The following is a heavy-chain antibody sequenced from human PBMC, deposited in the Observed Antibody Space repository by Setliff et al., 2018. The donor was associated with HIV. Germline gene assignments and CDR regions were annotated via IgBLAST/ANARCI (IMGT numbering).Heavy chain of an antibody. CDR1: GGSFSAYY. V-gene: IGHV4-34*01. Sequence: PSETLSLTCAVFGGSFSAYYWNWIRQTPGKGLEWIGEINHSGTTNYTPSLKSRVTISVDTSKKQLSLKLSSVTAADTAVYHCASGLCNGGSCYSDVFDYWGQGTLVTVSS. J-gene: IGHJ4*02. D-gene: IGHD2-15*01. CDR2: INHSGTT. CDR3: ASGLCNGGSCYSDVFDY.